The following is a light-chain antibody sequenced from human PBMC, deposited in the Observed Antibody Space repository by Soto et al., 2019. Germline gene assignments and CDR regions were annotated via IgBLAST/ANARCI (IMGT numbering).Light chain of an antibody. CDR3: QQYNDWPLT. CDR2: GAF. Sequence: EIVMTQSPVTLSVSPGERATLSCRASQSVRSNLAWYQQKPGQAPSLLIYGAFTRATGIPTRFSGTGSGTEFTLTISSLQSEDFALYYCQQYNDWPLTFGQGTKVELK. V-gene: IGKV3-15*01. CDR1: QSVRSN. J-gene: IGKJ1*01.